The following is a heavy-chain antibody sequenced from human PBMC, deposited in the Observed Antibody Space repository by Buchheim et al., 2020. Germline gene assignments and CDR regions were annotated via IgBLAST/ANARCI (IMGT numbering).Heavy chain of an antibody. V-gene: IGHV5-51*01. CDR3: ARRLLDSRPFDY. CDR1: GYSFPSYW. CDR2: VYPGNSET. D-gene: IGHD3-22*01. J-gene: IGHJ4*02. Sequence: EVQLIQSGAEMRKPGESLKISCRGVGYSFPSYWVAWVRQMPGKGLEWMGMVYPGNSETKYSPSFQGQVTISVDRSISTVFLEWRNVKASDSATVFCARRLLDSRPFDYWGQGTL.